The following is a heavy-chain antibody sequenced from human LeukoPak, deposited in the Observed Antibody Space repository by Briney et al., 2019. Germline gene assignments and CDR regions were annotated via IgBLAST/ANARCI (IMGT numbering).Heavy chain of an antibody. CDR3: AKDLRARNIRVYYYMDV. CDR2: ISGSGGST. CDR1: GFTFSSYG. Sequence: GGSLRLSCAASGFTFSSYGMSWVRQAPGKGLEWVSAISGSGGSTYYADSVKGRFTISRDNSKNTLYLQMNSLRAEDTAVYYCAKDLRARNIRVYYYMDVWGKGTTVTISS. V-gene: IGHV3-23*01. D-gene: IGHD2/OR15-2a*01. J-gene: IGHJ6*03.